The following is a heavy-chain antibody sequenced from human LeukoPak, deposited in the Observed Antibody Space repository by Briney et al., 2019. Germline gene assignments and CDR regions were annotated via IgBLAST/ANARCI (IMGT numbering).Heavy chain of an antibody. CDR2: ISGSGGST. J-gene: IGHJ4*02. CDR3: AKVLRYFDWLPRFDY. V-gene: IGHV3-23*01. CDR1: GFTFSSYA. Sequence: GSLRLSCAASGFTFSSYAMGWVRQAPGKGLEWVSAISGSGGSTYYADSVKGRFTISRDNSKNTLYLQMNSLRAEDTAVYYCAKVLRYFDWLPRFDYWGQGTLVTVSS. D-gene: IGHD3-9*01.